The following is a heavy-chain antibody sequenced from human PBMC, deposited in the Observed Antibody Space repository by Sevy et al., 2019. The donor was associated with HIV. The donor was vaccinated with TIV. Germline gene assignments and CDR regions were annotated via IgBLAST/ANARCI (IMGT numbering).Heavy chain of an antibody. V-gene: IGHV3-7*01. J-gene: IGHJ4*02. Sequence: GGSLRLSCAASGFSFSTYWMTWVRQAPGKGLEWVATMNQDGTERDYVDSVKGRFTIHRDNTKTSLFLQMNSLSAEETGVYYCVREGLGGFSYSLDCWGQGTLVTVSS. CDR2: MNQDGTER. D-gene: IGHD3-16*01. CDR1: GFSFSTYW. CDR3: VREGLGGFSYSLDC.